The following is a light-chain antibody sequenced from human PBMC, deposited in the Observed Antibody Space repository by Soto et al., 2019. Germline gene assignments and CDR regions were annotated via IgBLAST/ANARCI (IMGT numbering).Light chain of an antibody. CDR2: DAS. V-gene: IGKV1-5*01. CDR3: QQYNSYPYT. J-gene: IGKJ2*01. CDR1: QSVSNW. Sequence: DIPMTQSPSTLSASVGDRVTITCRASQSVSNWLAWYQQKPGKAPQVLIYDASSSETGVPSSFSGSGSGTEFTLTISNLQPDDFATYYCQQYNSYPYTFGQGTKLEIK.